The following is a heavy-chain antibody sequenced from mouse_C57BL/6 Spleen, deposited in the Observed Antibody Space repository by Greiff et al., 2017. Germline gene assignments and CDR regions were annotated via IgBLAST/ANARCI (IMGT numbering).Heavy chain of an antibody. V-gene: IGHV14-2*01. D-gene: IGHD1-1*01. J-gene: IGHJ4*01. CDR1: GFNIKDYY. CDR2: IDPEDGET. CDR3: ARPHYYGSSDYYAMDY. Sequence: VHVKQSGAELVKPGASVKLSCTASGFNIKDYYMHWVKQRTEQGLEWIGRIDPEDGETKYAPKFQGKATITADTSSNTAYLQLSSLTSEDTAVYYCARPHYYGSSDYYAMDYWGQGTSVTVSS.